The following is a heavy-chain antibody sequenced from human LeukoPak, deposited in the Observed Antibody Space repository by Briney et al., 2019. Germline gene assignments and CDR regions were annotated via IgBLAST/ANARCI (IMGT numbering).Heavy chain of an antibody. CDR3: ARGYYYGSGSFDY. CDR1: GFTFSSYS. J-gene: IGHJ4*02. V-gene: IGHV3-64*01. Sequence: GGSLRLSCAASGFTFSSYSMNWVRQAPGKGLEYVSAISSNGGSTYYANSVKGRFTISRDNSKNTLYLQMGSLRAEDMAVYYCARGYYYGSGSFDYWGQGTLVTVSS. CDR2: ISSNGGST. D-gene: IGHD3-10*01.